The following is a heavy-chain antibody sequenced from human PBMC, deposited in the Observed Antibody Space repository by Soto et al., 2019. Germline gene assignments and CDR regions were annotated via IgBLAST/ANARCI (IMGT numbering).Heavy chain of an antibody. V-gene: IGHV4-30-4*01. Sequence: SETLSLTCTVSGGSISSGDYYWSWIRQPPGKGLEWIGYIYYSGSTYYNPSLKSRVTISVDTSKNQFSLKLSSVTAADTAVYYCARDSRVLLWFGDPKGFYYYGMDVWGQGTTVTVS. CDR1: GGSISSGDYY. D-gene: IGHD3-10*01. CDR3: ARDSRVLLWFGDPKGFYYYGMDV. J-gene: IGHJ6*02. CDR2: IYYSGST.